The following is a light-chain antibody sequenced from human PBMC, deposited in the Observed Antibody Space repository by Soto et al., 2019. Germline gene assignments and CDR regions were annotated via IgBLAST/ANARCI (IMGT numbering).Light chain of an antibody. CDR2: EVS. Sequence: QSALTQPDSVSGSPGQSITISCTGTSSDVGGYNYVSWYQQHQGKAPKLMIYEVSNRPSGVSNRFSGSKSGNTASLTISGLQAEDEADYYCSSYTSRSTLDYVFGSGTKLTVL. CDR3: SSYTSRSTLDYV. CDR1: SSDVGGYNY. J-gene: IGLJ1*01. V-gene: IGLV2-14*01.